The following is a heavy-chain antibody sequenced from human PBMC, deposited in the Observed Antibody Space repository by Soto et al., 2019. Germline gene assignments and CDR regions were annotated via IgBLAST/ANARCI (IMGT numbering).Heavy chain of an antibody. Sequence: GGSLRLSCAASGFTFSNAWMSWVRQAPGKGLEWVGRIKSKTDGGTTDYAAPVKGRFTISRDDSKNTLYLQMNSLKTEDTAVYYCTTAGRQYQLLLRRGGYYGMDVWGQGTTVTVSS. J-gene: IGHJ6*02. CDR3: TTAGRQYQLLLRRGGYYGMDV. CDR2: IKSKTDGGTT. V-gene: IGHV3-15*01. D-gene: IGHD2-2*01. CDR1: GFTFSNAW.